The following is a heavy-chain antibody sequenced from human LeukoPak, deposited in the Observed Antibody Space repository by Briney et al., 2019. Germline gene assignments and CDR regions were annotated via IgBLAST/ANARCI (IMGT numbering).Heavy chain of an antibody. CDR2: IWYDGSNK. Sequence: GRSLRLSCAASGFTFSSYGMHWVRQAPGKGREWVAVIWYDGSNKYYADSVKGRFSISRDNSKHTLYLQMNTLRAEDTAVYYCARGSGAPHYYYYGMDVWGQGTTVTVSS. J-gene: IGHJ6*02. CDR3: ARGSGAPHYYYYGMDV. V-gene: IGHV3-33*01. CDR1: GFTFSSYG.